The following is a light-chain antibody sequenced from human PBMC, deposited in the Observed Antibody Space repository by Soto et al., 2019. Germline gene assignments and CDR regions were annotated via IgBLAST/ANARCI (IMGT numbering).Light chain of an antibody. CDR1: QSVSSY. V-gene: IGKV3-11*01. J-gene: IGKJ2*01. Sequence: EIVLTQSPATLSLSPGERATLSCRASQSVSSYLAWYQQKPGQAPRLLIYDASNRATGIHARFSGSGSGTDFTLTISSLEPEDLVAYYCQQRSKWPPAFGQGTKLEIK. CDR3: QQRSKWPPA. CDR2: DAS.